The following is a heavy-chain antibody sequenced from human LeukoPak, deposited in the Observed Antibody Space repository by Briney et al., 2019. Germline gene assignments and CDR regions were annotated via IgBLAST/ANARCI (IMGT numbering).Heavy chain of an antibody. J-gene: IGHJ3*02. CDR2: INPNSGGT. V-gene: IGHV1-2*02. Sequence: EASVKVSCKASGYTFTGYYMHWVRQAPGQGLERMGWINPNSGGTNYAQKFQGRVTMTRDTSISTAYMELSRLRSDDTAVYYCASLHVVVGVPDAFDIWGQGTMVTVSP. D-gene: IGHD2-15*01. CDR3: ASLHVVVGVPDAFDI. CDR1: GYTFTGYY.